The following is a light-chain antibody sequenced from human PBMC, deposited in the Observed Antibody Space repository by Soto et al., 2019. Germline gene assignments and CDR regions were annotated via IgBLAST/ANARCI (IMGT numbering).Light chain of an antibody. Sequence: AIRMTQSPSSFSASTGDRVTITCRASQGISSYLAWYQQKPGKAPKLLIYAASTLQSRVPSTFSGSGSGTDFTLTIGCLQSEDFATYYCQQYYSYPLSFGPGTKVDIK. CDR1: QGISSY. V-gene: IGKV1-8*01. J-gene: IGKJ3*01. CDR3: QQYYSYPLS. CDR2: AAS.